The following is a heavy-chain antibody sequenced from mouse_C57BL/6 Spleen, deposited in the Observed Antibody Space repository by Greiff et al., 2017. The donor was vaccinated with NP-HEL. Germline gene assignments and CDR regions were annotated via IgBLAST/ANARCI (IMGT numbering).Heavy chain of an antibody. CDR3: ASPYGSSSYYYAMDY. CDR2: IYPRDGST. CDR1: GYTFTSYD. V-gene: IGHV1-85*01. D-gene: IGHD1-1*01. Sequence: QVQLKQSGPELVKPGASVKLSCKASGYTFTSYDINWVKQRPGQGLEWIGWIYPRDGSTKYNEKFKGKATLTVDTSSSTAYMELHSLTSEDSAVYFCASPYGSSSYYYAMDYWGQGTSVTVSS. J-gene: IGHJ4*01.